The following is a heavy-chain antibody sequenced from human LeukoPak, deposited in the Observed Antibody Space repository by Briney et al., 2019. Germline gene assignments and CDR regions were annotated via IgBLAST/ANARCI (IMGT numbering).Heavy chain of an antibody. V-gene: IGHV4-59*01. CDR1: GGSINNYY. J-gene: IGHJ4*02. CDR3: ARHRGSGYPYFDY. CDR2: IYHTGST. Sequence: KPSETLSLTCTVSGGSINNYYWSWIRQPPGKGLEWIGYIYHTGSTNYNPSLKSRVTISVDTSKSHFSLKMSTLTAADTAVYYCARHRGSGYPYFDYWGQGTLVTVSS. D-gene: IGHD3-22*01.